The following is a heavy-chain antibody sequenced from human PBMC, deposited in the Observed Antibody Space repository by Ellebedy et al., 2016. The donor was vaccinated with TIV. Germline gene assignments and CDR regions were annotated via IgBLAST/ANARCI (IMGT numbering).Heavy chain of an antibody. CDR1: GFMFSDYG. D-gene: IGHD2-15*01. Sequence: PGGSLRLSCAASGFMFSDYGMDWVRQAPGKGLEWVGGVRQKVRSYTTEYAASVKGRFTISRDDSKNSLYLQMHSLKTEDTALYYCTAGAQGSGSHDHWGQGTLVTVSS. J-gene: IGHJ4*02. CDR3: TAGAQGSGSHDH. V-gene: IGHV3-72*01. CDR2: VRQKVRSYTT.